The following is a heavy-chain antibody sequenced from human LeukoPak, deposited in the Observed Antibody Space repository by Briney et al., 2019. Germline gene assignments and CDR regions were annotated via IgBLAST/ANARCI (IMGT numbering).Heavy chain of an antibody. V-gene: IGHV4-61*02. CDR2: IYTSGST. CDR3: ARVLSGSYLDY. Sequence: SETLSLTCTVSGGSISSGSYYWSWIRQPAGKGLEWIGRIYTSGSTNYNPSLKSRVTISVDTSKNQFSLKLSSVTAADTAVYYCARVLSGSYLDYWGQGTLVTVSS. CDR1: GGSISSGSYY. J-gene: IGHJ4*02. D-gene: IGHD1-26*01.